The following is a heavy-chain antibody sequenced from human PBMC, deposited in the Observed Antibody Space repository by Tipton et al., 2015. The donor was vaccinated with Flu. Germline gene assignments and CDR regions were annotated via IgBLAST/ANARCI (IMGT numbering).Heavy chain of an antibody. CDR1: GFTFSNAW. CDR2: IKSKPDGGTI. V-gene: IGHV3-15*01. J-gene: IGHJ4*02. CDR3: ATDPFGGLCD. Sequence: SLRLSCAASGFTFSNAWMNWVRQAPGKGLEWVGRIKSKPDGGTIDFAAPVKGRFTISRDDSQHTLYLQMNSLKTEDTGVYYCATDPFGGLCDWGQGTLVTVSS. D-gene: IGHD3-10*01.